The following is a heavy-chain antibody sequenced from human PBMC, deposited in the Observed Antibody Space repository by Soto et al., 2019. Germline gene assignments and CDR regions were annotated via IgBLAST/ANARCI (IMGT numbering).Heavy chain of an antibody. J-gene: IGHJ3*02. V-gene: IGHV4-59*01. CDR2: IYYSGST. CDR3: ARARDYYDSSGYQRGAFDI. CDR1: GGSISSYY. Sequence: QVQLQESGPGLVKPSETLSLTCTVSGGSISSYYWSWIRQPPGKGLEWIGYIYYSGSTNYNPSLKSRVTISVDTSENQFSLQVSSVTAADTAVYYCARARDYYDSSGYQRGAFDIWGQGTMVTVSS. D-gene: IGHD3-22*01.